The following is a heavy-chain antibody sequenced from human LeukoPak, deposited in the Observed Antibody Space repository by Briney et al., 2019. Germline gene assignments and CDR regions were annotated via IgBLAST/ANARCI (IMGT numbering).Heavy chain of an antibody. CDR2: TRSRIYGGAP. Sequence: GGSLRLSCLTSGFTFRDYGLGWVRQAPGMGLEWVSFTRSRIYGGAPEYAASVRGRFSVSRDDSESIAYLQMNNLKSEDTAVYYCARGQTVLGAKYYFDFWSPGTLVTVSS. CDR3: ARGQTVLGAKYYFDF. V-gene: IGHV3-49*04. D-gene: IGHD2/OR15-2a*01. J-gene: IGHJ4*02. CDR1: GFTFRDYG.